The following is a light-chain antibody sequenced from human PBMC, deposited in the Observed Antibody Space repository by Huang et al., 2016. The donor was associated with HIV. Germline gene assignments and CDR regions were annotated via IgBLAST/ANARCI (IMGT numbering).Light chain of an antibody. V-gene: IGKV3-15*01. J-gene: IGKJ2*03. CDR2: GAS. CDR3: QHHNNWPPYS. Sequence: EIVMTQSPATLSVSPGESVTLSCRASQSIRNNLAWYQQRPGQAPRLLIYGASTRPTGIPARFSGSGSGTEFTFTISSLQSEDFAIYYCQHHNNWPPYSFGQGTRLEIK. CDR1: QSIRNN.